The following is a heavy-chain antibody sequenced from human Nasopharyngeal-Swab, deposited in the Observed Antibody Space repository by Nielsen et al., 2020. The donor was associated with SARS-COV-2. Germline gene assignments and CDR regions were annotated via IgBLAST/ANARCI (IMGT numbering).Heavy chain of an antibody. CDR1: GFTFSSYG. CDR2: ISYDGSNK. D-gene: IGHD2-21*02. V-gene: IGHV3-30*18. J-gene: IGHJ6*02. Sequence: GGSLRLSWAASGFTFSSYGMHWVRQAPGKGLEWVAVISYDGSNKYYADSVKGRFTISRDNSKNTLYLQMNSLRAEDTAVYYCAKNKAGGGDCYSCYYGMDVWGQGTTVTVSS. CDR3: AKNKAGGGDCYSCYYGMDV.